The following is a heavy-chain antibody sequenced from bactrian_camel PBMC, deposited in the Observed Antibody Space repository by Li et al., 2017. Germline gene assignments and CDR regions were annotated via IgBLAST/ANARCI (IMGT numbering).Heavy chain of an antibody. Sequence: HVQLVESGGGSVQAGGSLRLSCAASGFTFGSRWMYWVRQGPGKGLEWVSSINPGSSTTHYADSVKGRFTASRDNAQNTVYLQMNSLKPDDTAVYSCARVRGVVAVGFVDYWGQGTQVTVS. CDR1: GFTFGSRW. CDR3: ARVRGVVAVGFVDY. J-gene: IGHJ4*01. D-gene: IGHD6*01. CDR2: INPGSSTT. V-gene: IGHV3S1*01.